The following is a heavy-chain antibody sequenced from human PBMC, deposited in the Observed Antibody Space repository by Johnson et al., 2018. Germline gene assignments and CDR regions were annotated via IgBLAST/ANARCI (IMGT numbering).Heavy chain of an antibody. CDR3: ARAIWDGPTNYYCMDV. CDR2: IYYSGSP. D-gene: IGHD3-16*01. CDR1: GGSISSYY. V-gene: IGHV4-59*01. Sequence: QVQLQESGPGLVKPSETLSLTCTVSGGSISSYYWSWIWQPPGKGLEWIGYIYYSGSPNYNPSLKSRVTISVDTSKNQFSRKLNSVTAADTAVYYGARAIWDGPTNYYCMDVWGKGTTVTVAS. J-gene: IGHJ6*03.